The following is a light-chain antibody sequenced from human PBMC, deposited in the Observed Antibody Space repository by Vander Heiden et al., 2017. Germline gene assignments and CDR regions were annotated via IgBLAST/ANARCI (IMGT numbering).Light chain of an antibody. CDR3: SSYTSSSTVV. V-gene: IGLV2-14*03. Sequence: QSALTQHASVSGYPGQSITISCTETSSDLGGYNYVSWYQQHPGKAPKLMIYDVSNRPLGISNRFSGSKSGNTASLTISGLQAEDEADYYCSSYTSSSTVVFGGGTKLTVL. CDR1: SSDLGGYNY. J-gene: IGLJ2*01. CDR2: DVS.